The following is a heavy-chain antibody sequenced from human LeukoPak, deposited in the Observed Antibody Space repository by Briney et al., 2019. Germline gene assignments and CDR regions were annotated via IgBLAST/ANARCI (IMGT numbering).Heavy chain of an antibody. Sequence: QPGGSLRLSCAASGFTFSSYWMSWVRQAPGKGLEWVANIKQDGNEKYYVDSVKGRFTISRDNAKDSLYLQMNSLRAEDTAVYYCASIGSSWFWVYWGQGTLVTVSS. J-gene: IGHJ4*02. CDR3: ASIGSSWFWVY. D-gene: IGHD6-13*01. V-gene: IGHV3-7*01. CDR1: GFTFSSYW. CDR2: IKQDGNEK.